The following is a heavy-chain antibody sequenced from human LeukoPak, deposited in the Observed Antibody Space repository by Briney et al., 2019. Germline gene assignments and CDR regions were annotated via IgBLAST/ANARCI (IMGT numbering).Heavy chain of an antibody. CDR1: GFTFSSYA. J-gene: IGHJ6*02. CDR2: ISGSGGST. V-gene: IGHV3-23*01. Sequence: PGGSLRLSCAASGFTFSSYAMSWVRQAPGKGLEWVSAISGSGGSTYYADSVKGRFTISRDNSKNTLYLQMNSLRAEDTAVYYCARDDYYDSSGNTHPHGGMDVWGQGTTVTVSS. CDR3: ARDDYYDSSGNTHPHGGMDV. D-gene: IGHD3-22*01.